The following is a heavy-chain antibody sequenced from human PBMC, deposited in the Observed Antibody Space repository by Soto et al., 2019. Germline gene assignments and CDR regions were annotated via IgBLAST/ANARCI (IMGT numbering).Heavy chain of an antibody. J-gene: IGHJ6*02. Sequence: QVQLVQSGAEVKKPGASVKVSCKASGYTFTSYGISWVRQAPGQGLEWMGWISAYNGNTNYAQKLQGRVTMTTDTXXSXAXXELRSLRSDDTAVYYCARDEGWYSSGWSFHYGMDVWGQGTTVTVSS. CDR1: GYTFTSYG. D-gene: IGHD6-19*01. V-gene: IGHV1-18*01. CDR3: ARDEGWYSSGWSFHYGMDV. CDR2: ISAYNGNT.